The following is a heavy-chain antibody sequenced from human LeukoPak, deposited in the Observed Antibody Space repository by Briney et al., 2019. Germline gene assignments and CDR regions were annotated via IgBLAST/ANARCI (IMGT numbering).Heavy chain of an antibody. V-gene: IGHV3-74*01. CDR1: GFTFSSYW. Sequence: PGGSLRLSCAASGFTFSSYWMNWVRQAPGKGLVWVSRIASDGSSTTYADSVKGRFSISRDNAKNTLYLQMNSLRVEDTAVYYCARVRPHGNDYWGQGTLVTVSS. CDR3: ARVRPHGNDY. CDR2: IASDGSST. J-gene: IGHJ4*02. D-gene: IGHD4-23*01.